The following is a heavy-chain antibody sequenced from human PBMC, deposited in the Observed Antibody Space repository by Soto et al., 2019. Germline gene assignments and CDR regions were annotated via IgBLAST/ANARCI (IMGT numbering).Heavy chain of an antibody. CDR2: INPTGGST. CDR3: ARSWTDYGGNLAL. CDR1: GYSFSSHY. Sequence: QVQLVQSGAEVKKPGASVRVSCKASGYSFSSHYMHWVNQAPGQGLEWLGIINPTGGSTTYAQKFQGRVTLTADTDTKTVYMEWMSLRSADTARYYGARSWTDYGGNLALWGQGTLVSVSA. D-gene: IGHD3-10*01. J-gene: IGHJ4*02. V-gene: IGHV1-46*01.